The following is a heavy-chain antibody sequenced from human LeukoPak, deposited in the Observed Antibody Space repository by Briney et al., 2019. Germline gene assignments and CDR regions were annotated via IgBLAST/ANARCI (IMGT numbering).Heavy chain of an antibody. CDR2: IYDSGST. CDR1: GGSISRYY. CDR3: ARGISGNWYLLDS. Sequence: PSETLSLTCAVSGGSISRYYWNWIRQPPGKGLEWIGHIYDSGSTNYNPSLKGRVTISVDTSKNQFSLKLSSVTAADTAVYYCARGISGNWYLLDSWGPGTLVTVSS. V-gene: IGHV4-59*01. D-gene: IGHD6-13*01. J-gene: IGHJ4*02.